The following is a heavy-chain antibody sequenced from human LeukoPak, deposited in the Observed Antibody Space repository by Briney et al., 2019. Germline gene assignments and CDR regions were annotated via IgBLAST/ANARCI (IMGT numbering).Heavy chain of an antibody. CDR2: IYYSGST. Sequence: PSETLSLTCTVSGGSISSYYWSWIRQPPGKGLEWIGYIYYSGSTNYNPSLKSRVTISVDTSKNQFSLKLSSVTTADTAVYYCARSTPYYYDSSGYYLFDYWGQGTLVTVSS. D-gene: IGHD3-22*01. V-gene: IGHV4-59*01. CDR3: ARSTPYYYDSSGYYLFDY. J-gene: IGHJ4*02. CDR1: GGSISSYY.